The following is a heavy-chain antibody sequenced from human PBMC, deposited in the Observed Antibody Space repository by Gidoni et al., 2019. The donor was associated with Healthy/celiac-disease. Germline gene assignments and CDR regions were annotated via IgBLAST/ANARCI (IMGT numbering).Heavy chain of an antibody. V-gene: IGHV2-5*01. CDR1: GVSVSTSGVG. J-gene: IGHJ5*02. CDR3: AHRPLVVVPAAINWFDP. Sequence: QITLKESGPTLVKTTQTRTLTCTFSGVSVSTSGVGVGWIRQAPGKALEWLALIYWNDDKRYSPSLKSRLTITKDTSQNQVVLTMTNMDPVDTATYYCAHRPLVVVPAAINWFDPWGQGTLVTVSS. D-gene: IGHD2-2*01. CDR2: IYWNDDK.